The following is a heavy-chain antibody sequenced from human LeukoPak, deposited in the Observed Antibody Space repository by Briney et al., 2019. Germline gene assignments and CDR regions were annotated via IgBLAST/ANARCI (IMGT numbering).Heavy chain of an antibody. CDR2: IYSGGST. D-gene: IGHD4-17*01. J-gene: IGHJ4*02. V-gene: IGHV3-53*01. CDR1: GFTFSSYS. CDR3: ARVVDHDYCDYYLDY. Sequence: PGGSLRLSCAASGFTFSSYSMNWVRQAPGKGLEWVSVIYSGGSTDYADSVKGRLTISRDNSKNILYLQMNSLRAEDTAVYYCARVVDHDYCDYYLDYWGQGTLVTVSS.